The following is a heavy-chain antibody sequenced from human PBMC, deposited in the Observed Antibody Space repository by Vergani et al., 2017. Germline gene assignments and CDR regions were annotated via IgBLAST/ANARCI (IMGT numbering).Heavy chain of an antibody. V-gene: IGHV3-49*05. CDR3: TKGSRGYTGYFFDY. CDR2: IRSKAYGQAT. J-gene: IGHJ4*02. CDR1: GFTFGYYA. Sequence: EVQLVESGGGLVKPGGSLRLSCAASGFTFGYYAMDWFRQAPGQGLEWVGGIRSKAYGQATIYAASVKGRFTISRDNSKNTLHLQMNSLRADDTAVYYCTKGSRGYTGYFFDYWGQGTLATVSS. D-gene: IGHD5-12*01.